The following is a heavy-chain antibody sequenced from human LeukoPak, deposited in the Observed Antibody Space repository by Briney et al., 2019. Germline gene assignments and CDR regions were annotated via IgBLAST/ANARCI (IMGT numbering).Heavy chain of an antibody. CDR1: GGTFSSYA. D-gene: IGHD4-17*01. V-gene: IGHV1-69*01. CDR2: IIPIFGTA. J-gene: IGHJ4*02. CDR3: AREGKYGDPVPKGYFDY. Sequence: ASVKVSCKASGGTFSSYAISWVRQAPGQGLEWMGGIIPIFGTADYAQKFQGRVTITADESTSTAYMELSSLRSEDTAVYYCAREGKYGDPVPKGYFDYWGQGTLVTVSS.